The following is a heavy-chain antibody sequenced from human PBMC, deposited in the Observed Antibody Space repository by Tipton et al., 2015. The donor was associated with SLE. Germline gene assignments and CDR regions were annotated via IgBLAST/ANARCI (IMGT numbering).Heavy chain of an antibody. J-gene: IGHJ3*02. Sequence: SLRLSCAASGFTFSSYGMHWVRQAPGKGLEWVAVIWYDGSNKYYADSVKDRFTISRDNSKNTLYLQMNSLRAEDTAVYYCAKSSSGWNDAFDIWGQGTMVTVSS. CDR2: IWYDGSNK. CDR1: GFTFSSYG. D-gene: IGHD6-19*01. V-gene: IGHV3-30*18. CDR3: AKSSSGWNDAFDI.